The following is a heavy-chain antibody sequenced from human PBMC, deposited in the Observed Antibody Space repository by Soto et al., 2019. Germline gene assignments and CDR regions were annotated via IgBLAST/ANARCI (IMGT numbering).Heavy chain of an antibody. Sequence: QVQLQESGPGLVKPSETLSLTCTVSGGSISSYYWSWIRQPPGKGLEWIGSIYYSGSTNYNPSLKCRVTISVDTSKNQFSLKLSSVTAADTAVYYCARWGARPYTAMVGWQPPYYYYGMDVWGQGTTVTVSS. J-gene: IGHJ6*02. D-gene: IGHD5-18*01. V-gene: IGHV4-59*01. CDR1: GGSISSYY. CDR3: ARWGARPYTAMVGWQPPYYYYGMDV. CDR2: IYYSGST.